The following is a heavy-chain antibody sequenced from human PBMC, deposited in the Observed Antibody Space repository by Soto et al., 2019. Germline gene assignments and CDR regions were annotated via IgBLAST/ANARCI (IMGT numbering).Heavy chain of an antibody. Sequence: QPGGSLRLSCATSGFTFSSYWMHWVRQAPGKGLVWVSHINSDGSSTTYADSVKGRFTISRDNAKNTLYLQMNSLRAEDTAVYFCVREWTDYYGMDVWGQGTTVTVSS. J-gene: IGHJ6*02. CDR1: GFTFSSYW. V-gene: IGHV3-74*01. CDR3: VREWTDYYGMDV. CDR2: INSDGSST.